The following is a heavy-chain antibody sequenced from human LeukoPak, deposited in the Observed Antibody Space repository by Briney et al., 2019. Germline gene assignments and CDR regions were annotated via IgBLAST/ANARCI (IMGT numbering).Heavy chain of an antibody. V-gene: IGHV1-18*04. CDR2: ISIYNGNT. D-gene: IGHD3-16*02. CDR1: GYTFTRNY. Sequence: ASVKVSCKASGYTFTRNYLLWVRQAPGQGLEWMGSISIYNGNTKYAQNFQGRVTMTTDTSTSTAYMELRSLRSDDTAVYYCARDQYDSVWGSYRPYFDYWGQGTLVTVSS. J-gene: IGHJ4*02. CDR3: ARDQYDSVWGSYRPYFDY.